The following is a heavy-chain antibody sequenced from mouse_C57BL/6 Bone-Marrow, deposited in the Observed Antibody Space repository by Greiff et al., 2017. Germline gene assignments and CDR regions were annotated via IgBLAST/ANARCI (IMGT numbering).Heavy chain of an antibody. CDR2: IDPETGGT. CDR1: GYTFTDYE. V-gene: IGHV1-15*01. Sequence: QVQLQQSGAELVRPGASVTLSCKASGYTFTDYEMHWVKQTPVHGLEWIGAIDPETGGTAYNQKFKGKAILTADKSSSTAYMELRSLTSEDSAVYYFTRSARGFDYWGQGTTLTVSS. CDR3: TRSARGFDY. J-gene: IGHJ2*01. D-gene: IGHD3-1*01.